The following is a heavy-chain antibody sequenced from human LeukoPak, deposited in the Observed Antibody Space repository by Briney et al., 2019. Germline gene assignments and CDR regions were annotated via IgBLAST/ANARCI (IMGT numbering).Heavy chain of an antibody. CDR2: ISGYNGNT. J-gene: IGHJ6*02. CDR3: ARVHCTNGVCYGHYYYYGVDV. D-gene: IGHD2-8*01. CDR1: GYTFPNYG. V-gene: IGHV1-18*01. Sequence: ASVKVSCKTSGYTFPNYGISWVRQAPGQGLEWMGWISGYNGNTNYAQMLQGRVTMTTDTSTSTAYMELRSLRSDDTAVCYCARVHCTNGVCYGHYYYYGVDVWGQGTTVTVSS.